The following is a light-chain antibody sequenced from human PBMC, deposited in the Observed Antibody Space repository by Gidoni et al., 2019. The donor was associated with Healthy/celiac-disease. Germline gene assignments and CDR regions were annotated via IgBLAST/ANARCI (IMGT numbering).Light chain of an antibody. J-gene: IGLJ3*02. CDR2: DDS. CDR3: QVWDSSSDHLWV. CDR1: NIGSKS. V-gene: IGLV3-21*02. Sequence: SSVLTQPPPVSVAPGQTARITCGGNNIGSKSVHWYQQKPGQAPVLVVYDDSARPSGIPERFSGSNSGNTATLTISRVEAGDEADYYCQVWDSSSDHLWVFGGGTKLTVL.